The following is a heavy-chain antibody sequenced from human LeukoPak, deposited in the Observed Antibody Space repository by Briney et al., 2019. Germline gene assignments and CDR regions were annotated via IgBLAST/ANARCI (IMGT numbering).Heavy chain of an antibody. Sequence: PGGSLRLSCAASGFTFITYNMNWVRQAPGKGLEWVSSISSSGDYIYYTDSVKGRFTISRDNAKNSLYLQMNSLRAEDTAVYYCARDYGGSSPFDYWGQGTLVTVSS. CDR1: GFTFITYN. V-gene: IGHV3-21*01. J-gene: IGHJ4*02. CDR2: ISSSGDYI. D-gene: IGHD4-23*01. CDR3: ARDYGGSSPFDY.